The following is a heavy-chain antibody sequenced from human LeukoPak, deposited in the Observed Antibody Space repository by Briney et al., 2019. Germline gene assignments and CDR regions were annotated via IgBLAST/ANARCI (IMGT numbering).Heavy chain of an antibody. CDR1: GDSISSNTSY. J-gene: IGHJ6*03. CDR3: ARVFYPFIPYSTPYYMDV. V-gene: IGHV4-39*07. Sequence: SETLSLTCTVSGDSISSNTSYWAWIRQAPGKGPEWIGEIYHSGRINYNPSLKSRVTISVDTSKNQFSLKLSSVTAADTAVYYCARVFYPFIPYSTPYYMDVWGKGTTVTVSS. CDR2: IYHSGRI. D-gene: IGHD4-11*01.